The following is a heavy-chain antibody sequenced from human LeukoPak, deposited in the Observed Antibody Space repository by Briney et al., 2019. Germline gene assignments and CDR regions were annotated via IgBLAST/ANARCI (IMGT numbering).Heavy chain of an antibody. D-gene: IGHD2-2*01. Sequence: SETLSLTCSVSGDSISSYYWSWVRQPAGKGLEWIGRLYTSGSTNYNPSLKSRVTVSLDTSKNQFSLKLTSVTAADTAMYYCATYYCSRTCRFDYWGQGTLVTVSS. V-gene: IGHV4-4*07. CDR1: GDSISSYY. CDR2: LYTSGST. CDR3: ATYYCSRTCRFDY. J-gene: IGHJ4*02.